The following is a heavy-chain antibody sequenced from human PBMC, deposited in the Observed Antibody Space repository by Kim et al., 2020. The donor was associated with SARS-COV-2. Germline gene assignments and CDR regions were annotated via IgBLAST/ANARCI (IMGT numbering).Heavy chain of an antibody. J-gene: IGHJ6*02. CDR3: AKEEGSGYSSGWTDYYYGMEV. V-gene: IGHV3-30*18. CDR2: ISYDGSNK. D-gene: IGHD6-19*01. CDR1: GFTFSSYG. Sequence: GGSLRLSCAASGFTFSSYGMHWVRQAPGKGLEWVAVISYDGSNKYYADSVKGRFTISRDNSKNTLYLQMNSLRAEDTAVYYCAKEEGSGYSSGWTDYYYGMEVWGHETTVTVSS.